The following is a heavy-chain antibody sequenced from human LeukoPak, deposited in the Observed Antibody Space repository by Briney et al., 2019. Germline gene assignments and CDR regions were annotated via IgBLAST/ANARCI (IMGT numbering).Heavy chain of an antibody. CDR3: ARDRAMIRGVIILFDP. Sequence: SQTLSLTCAIFGDSVSSNSVAWNWIRQSPSRGLEWLGRTYYRSKWYNDYAVSVKSRITINPDTSKNQFSLKLSSVTAADTAVYYCARDRAMIRGVIILFDPWGQGTLVTVSS. D-gene: IGHD3-10*01. CDR1: GDSVSSNSVA. CDR2: TYYRSKWYN. J-gene: IGHJ5*02. V-gene: IGHV6-1*01.